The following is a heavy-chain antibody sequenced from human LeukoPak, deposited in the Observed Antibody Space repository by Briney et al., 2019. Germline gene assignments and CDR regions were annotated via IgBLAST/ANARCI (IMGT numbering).Heavy chain of an antibody. J-gene: IGHJ3*02. CDR2: ISSSSSYI. V-gene: IGHV3-21*01. D-gene: IGHD3-22*01. CDR1: GFTFSSYS. CDR3: ARYLSRNYYSSGYYYPRNAFDI. Sequence: PGGSLRLSCAASGFTFSSYSMNWVRQAPGKGLERVSSISSSSSYIYYADSVKGRFTISRDNAKNSLYLQMNSLRAEDTAVYYCARYLSRNYYSSGYYYPRNAFDIWGQGTMVTVSS.